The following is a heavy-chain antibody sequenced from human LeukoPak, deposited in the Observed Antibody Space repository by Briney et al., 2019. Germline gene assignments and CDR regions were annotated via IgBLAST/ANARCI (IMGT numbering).Heavy chain of an antibody. Sequence: GGSLRLSCAASGFTFSSYGMHWVRQAPGKGLEWVAVISYDGSNRYYADSVKGRFTISRDNSKNTLYLQMNSLRAEDTAVYYCAKDESWDYWGQGTLVTVSS. J-gene: IGHJ4*02. V-gene: IGHV3-30*18. CDR1: GFTFSSYG. CDR2: ISYDGSNR. CDR3: AKDESWDY.